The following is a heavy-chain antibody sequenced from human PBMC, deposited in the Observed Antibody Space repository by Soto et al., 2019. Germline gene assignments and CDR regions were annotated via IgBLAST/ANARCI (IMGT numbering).Heavy chain of an antibody. D-gene: IGHD6-13*01. Sequence: EVQLLESGGGLVQPGGSLRLSCAASGFTFSSYAMSWVRQAPGKGLEWVSAISGSGGSTYYADSVKGRFTISRDNSKNTLYLQMNSLRVEDTAVYYCAKSSLSVAAAGKGWFDPWGQGTLVTVSS. CDR3: AKSSLSVAAAGKGWFDP. J-gene: IGHJ5*02. CDR2: ISGSGGST. CDR1: GFTFSSYA. V-gene: IGHV3-23*01.